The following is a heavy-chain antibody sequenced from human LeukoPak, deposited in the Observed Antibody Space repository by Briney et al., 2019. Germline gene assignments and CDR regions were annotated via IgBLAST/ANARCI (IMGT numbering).Heavy chain of an antibody. D-gene: IGHD1-7*01. CDR1: GESVSSTGAA. Sequence: SQTLSLTCAISGESVSSTGAAWNWIRQSPSGGLEWLGRTYYRSKWYNEYAEHVKSRTSVSPDTSKNQFSLQINYVIPEDTAVYYCVRGNYNFDYWGQGTLVTVSS. CDR3: VRGNYNFDY. V-gene: IGHV6-1*01. J-gene: IGHJ4*02. CDR2: TYYRSKWYN.